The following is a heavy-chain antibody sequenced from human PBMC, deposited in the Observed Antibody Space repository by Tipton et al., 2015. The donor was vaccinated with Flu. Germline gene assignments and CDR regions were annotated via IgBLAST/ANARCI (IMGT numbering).Heavy chain of an antibody. CDR3: ARGRTYLRDYDYVWGSYRSPRGMDV. CDR2: INHSGST. V-gene: IGHV4-34*01. Sequence: TLSLTCAVYGGSFSGYYWSWIRQPPGKGLEWIGEINHSGSTNYNPSLKSRVTLSVDTSKNQFSLKLSSVTAADTAVYYCARGRTYLRDYDYVWGSYRSPRGMDVWGQGTTVTVSS. D-gene: IGHD3-16*02. J-gene: IGHJ6*02. CDR1: GGSFSGYY.